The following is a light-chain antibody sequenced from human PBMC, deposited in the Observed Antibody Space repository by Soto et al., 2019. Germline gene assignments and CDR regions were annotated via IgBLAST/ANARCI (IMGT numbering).Light chain of an antibody. CDR1: SSDVGGYNY. V-gene: IGLV2-14*01. CDR2: DVS. Sequence: QSALTQPASVSGSHGQSITISCTGTSSDVGGYNYVSWYQQHPGKAPKLMIFDVSNRPSGVSNRFSGSKSGNTASLTISGLQAEDEADYYCSSYTTSSTLENVFGTGTKLTVL. J-gene: IGLJ1*01. CDR3: SSYTTSSTLENV.